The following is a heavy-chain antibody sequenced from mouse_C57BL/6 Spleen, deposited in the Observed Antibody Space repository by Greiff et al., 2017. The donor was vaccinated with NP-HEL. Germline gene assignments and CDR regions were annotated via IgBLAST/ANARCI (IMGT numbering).Heavy chain of an antibody. CDR1: GFTFSDYG. J-gene: IGHJ1*03. Sequence: DVHLVESGGGLVKPGGSLKLSCAASGFTFSDYGMHWVRQAPEKGLEWVAYISSGSSTIYYADTVKGRFTISSDNAKNTLFLQMTSLRSEDTAMYYCATYGSSSWYFDVWGTGTTVTVSS. V-gene: IGHV5-17*01. CDR3: ATYGSSSWYFDV. CDR2: ISSGSSTI. D-gene: IGHD1-1*01.